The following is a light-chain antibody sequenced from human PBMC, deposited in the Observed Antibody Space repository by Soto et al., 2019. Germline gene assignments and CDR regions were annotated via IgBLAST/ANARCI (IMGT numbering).Light chain of an antibody. CDR1: SSDVGGYKY. V-gene: IGLV2-11*01. CDR2: DVS. J-gene: IGLJ2*01. Sequence: QSALTQPRSVSGSPGQSVTISCTGTSSDVGGYKYVSWYQHHPGKAPKLMIYDVSERPSGVPDRFSGSKSGNTASLTISGLQAEDEADYYCCSYAGSYTLFGGGTKLTVL. CDR3: CSYAGSYTL.